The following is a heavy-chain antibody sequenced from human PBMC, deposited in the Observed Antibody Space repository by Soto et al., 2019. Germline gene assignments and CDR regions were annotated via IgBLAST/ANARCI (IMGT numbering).Heavy chain of an antibody. CDR3: AREDYGSGSFAY. V-gene: IGHV3-33*01. Sequence: QVQLVESGGGVVQPGRSLRLSCAASEFTFSSYGMHWVRQAPGKGLEWVAVIWYDGSNKYYADSVKGRFTISRDNSKNTLYLQMNSLRAEDTAVYYCAREDYGSGSFAYWGQGTLVTVSS. J-gene: IGHJ4*02. CDR1: EFTFSSYG. CDR2: IWYDGSNK. D-gene: IGHD3-10*01.